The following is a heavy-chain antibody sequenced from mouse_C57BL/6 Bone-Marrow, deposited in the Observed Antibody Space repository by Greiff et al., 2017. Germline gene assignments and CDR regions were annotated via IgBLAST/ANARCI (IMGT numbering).Heavy chain of an antibody. CDR3: ARNPYYYAMDY. V-gene: IGHV1-81*01. J-gene: IGHJ4*01. CDR2: IYPRSGNT. Sequence: VQLQESGAELARPGASVKLSCKASGYTFTSYGISWVKQRTGQGLEWIGEIYPRSGNTYYNEKFKGKATLTADKSSSTAYMELRSLTSEDSAVYFCARNPYYYAMDYWGQGTSVTVSS. CDR1: GYTFTSYG.